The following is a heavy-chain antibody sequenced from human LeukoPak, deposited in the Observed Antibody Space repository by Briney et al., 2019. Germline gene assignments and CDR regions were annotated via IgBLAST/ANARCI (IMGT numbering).Heavy chain of an antibody. J-gene: IGHJ4*02. D-gene: IGHD3-22*01. CDR2: IYYSGST. CDR3: AREGPNYYDSSSTTYYFDY. CDR1: GGSFSGYY. V-gene: IGHV4-30-4*08. Sequence: SETLSLTCAVYGGSFSGYYWSWIRQPPGKGLEWIGYIYYSGSTYYNPSLKSRVTISVDTSKNQFSLKLSSVTAADTAVYYCAREGPNYYDSSSTTYYFDYWGQGTLVTVSS.